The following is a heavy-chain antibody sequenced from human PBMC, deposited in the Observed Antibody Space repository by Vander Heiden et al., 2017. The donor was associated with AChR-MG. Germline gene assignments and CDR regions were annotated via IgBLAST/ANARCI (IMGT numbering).Heavy chain of an antibody. D-gene: IGHD2-21*02. Sequence: EVQLLESGGGLVQPGGSLRLSCAASGFTFSSHAMSWVRQAPGKGLEWVSAISGSGGSTYYADSVKGRFTISRDNSKNTLYLQMNSLRAEDTAVYYCAKKTTELRVTTPFDYWGQGTLVTVSS. CDR3: AKKTTELRVTTPFDY. CDR2: ISGSGGST. V-gene: IGHV3-23*01. J-gene: IGHJ4*02. CDR1: GFTFSSHA.